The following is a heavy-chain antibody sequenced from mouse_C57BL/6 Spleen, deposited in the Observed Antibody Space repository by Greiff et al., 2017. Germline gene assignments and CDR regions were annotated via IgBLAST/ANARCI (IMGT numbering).Heavy chain of an antibody. CDR3: ARGLGDY. CDR1: GYTFTSYW. CDR2: IDPSDSYT. D-gene: IGHD4-1*01. J-gene: IGHJ2*01. Sequence: VQLQQPGAELVKPGASVKLSCKASGYTFTSYWMQWVKQRPGQGLEWIGEIDPSDSYTNYNQKFKGQATLTVDTSSSTAYMQLSSLTSEDSAVYYCARGLGDYWGQGTTLTVSS. V-gene: IGHV1-50*01.